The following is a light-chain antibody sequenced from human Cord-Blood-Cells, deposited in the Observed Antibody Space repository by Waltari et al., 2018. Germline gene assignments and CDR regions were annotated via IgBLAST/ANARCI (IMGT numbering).Light chain of an antibody. CDR2: DVS. V-gene: IGLV2-11*01. J-gene: IGLJ3*02. CDR3: CSYAGRYTWV. Sequence: QSALTQPRSVSGSPGQSVPISCTGTSSDVGGYNYVSWYQQHPGKAPKFMIYDVSKRPARVPDLFSGSKSGNAASLTISGRQAEDEADYYCCSYAGRYTWVFGGGTKLTVL. CDR1: SSDVGGYNY.